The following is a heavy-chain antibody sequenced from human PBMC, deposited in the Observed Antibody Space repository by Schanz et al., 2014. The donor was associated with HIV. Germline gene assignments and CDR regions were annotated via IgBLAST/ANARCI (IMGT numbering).Heavy chain of an antibody. Sequence: QVQLQESGPGLMKPSQTLSLTCTVSGGSISSGGHYWSWIRQHPAKGLEWIGYMYYSGSTYYNPSLQSRVTISVDTSKNQFSLKLSSVTAADTAVYYCARVPPSDSSGYYPFDYWGQGTLVTVSS. CDR2: MYYSGST. D-gene: IGHD3-22*01. CDR1: GGSISSGGHY. V-gene: IGHV4-31*03. CDR3: ARVPPSDSSGYYPFDY. J-gene: IGHJ4*02.